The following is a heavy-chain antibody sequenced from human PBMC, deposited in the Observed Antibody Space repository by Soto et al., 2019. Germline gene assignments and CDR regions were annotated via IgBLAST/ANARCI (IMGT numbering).Heavy chain of an antibody. J-gene: IGHJ4*02. Sequence: GGSLRLACASSGFTFSSYALSWVRQAPGKGLEWVSLISDSDGSTYYADSVKGRFTISRDNSKNTLHLQMSSLRAEDTAVYYCAKVPPTVASFDYWGQGTLVTVSS. CDR2: ISDSDGST. D-gene: IGHD5-12*01. CDR3: AKVPPTVASFDY. CDR1: GFTFSSYA. V-gene: IGHV3-23*01.